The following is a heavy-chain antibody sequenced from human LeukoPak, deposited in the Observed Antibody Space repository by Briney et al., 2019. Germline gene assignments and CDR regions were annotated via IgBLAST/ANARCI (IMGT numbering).Heavy chain of an antibody. CDR2: IRYDGSNK. J-gene: IGHJ4*02. V-gene: IGHV3-30*02. D-gene: IGHD2-21*02. Sequence: GGSLRLSCAASGFTLSTYCMHWVRQAPGKGLELVAFIRYDGSNKYYADSVKGRFTISRDNSKNTLYLQMNSLRAEDTAVYYCAKIAAANCGGDCYSGAYYFDYRGQGTLVTVSS. CDR3: AKIAAANCGGDCYSGAYYFDY. CDR1: GFTLSTYC.